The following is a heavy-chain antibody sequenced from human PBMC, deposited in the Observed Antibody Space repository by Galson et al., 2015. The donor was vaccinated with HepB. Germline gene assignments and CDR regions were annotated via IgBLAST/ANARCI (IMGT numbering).Heavy chain of an antibody. CDR2: VHYSGST. Sequence: ETLSLTCTVSGGSISSYYWSWIRQPPGKGLEWIGYVHYSGSTNYNPSLKSRVTMSVDTSKNQFSLKVTSVTAADTAVYYCATIFRMPYSGGRWEPYGMDVWGQGTTVTVSS. CDR3: ATIFRMPYSGGRWEPYGMDV. CDR1: GGSISSYY. J-gene: IGHJ6*02. V-gene: IGHV4-59*01. D-gene: IGHD2-21*01.